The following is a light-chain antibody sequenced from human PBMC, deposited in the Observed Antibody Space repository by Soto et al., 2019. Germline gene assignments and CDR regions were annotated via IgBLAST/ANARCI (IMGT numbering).Light chain of an antibody. Sequence: DIQMTQSPSSVSASVGDRVTITCRASQDIRNWLAWYQQKPGKAPKLLIYAASSLQSGVPSRFSGSASGTDFTLTISSLQPEDFATYYCQQANSFPYTFGQGTKLEIK. J-gene: IGKJ2*01. CDR2: AAS. CDR1: QDIRNW. V-gene: IGKV1-12*01. CDR3: QQANSFPYT.